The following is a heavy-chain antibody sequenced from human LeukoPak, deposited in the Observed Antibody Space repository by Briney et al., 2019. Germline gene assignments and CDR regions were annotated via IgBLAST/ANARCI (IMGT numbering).Heavy chain of an antibody. CDR2: VNPSGTDT. J-gene: IGHJ4*02. CDR1: GFTFSSYS. D-gene: IGHD6-6*01. Sequence: GGSLRLSCAASGFTFSSYSMNWVRQAPGKGLEWVSSVNPSGTDTYYADSVKGRFTISRDNSKNALSLQMNSLRAEDAAIYYCVKGAIVARRFDYWGQGTQVTVSS. V-gene: IGHV3-23*01. CDR3: VKGAIVARRFDY.